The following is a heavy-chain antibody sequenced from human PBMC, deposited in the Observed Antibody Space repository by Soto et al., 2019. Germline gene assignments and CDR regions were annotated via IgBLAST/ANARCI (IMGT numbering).Heavy chain of an antibody. D-gene: IGHD4-4*01. V-gene: IGHV1-46*03. CDR2: INPSGGST. CDR1: GYTFTSYY. CDR3: ARVYLFPSLDYSNYFLGPGSHAFDI. J-gene: IGHJ3*02. Sequence: ASVKVSCKASGYTFTSYYMHWVRQAPGQGLEWMGIINPSGGSTSHAQKFQGRVTMTRDTSTSTVYRELSSLRSEDTAVYYCARVYLFPSLDYSNYFLGPGSHAFDIWGQGTMVTVSS.